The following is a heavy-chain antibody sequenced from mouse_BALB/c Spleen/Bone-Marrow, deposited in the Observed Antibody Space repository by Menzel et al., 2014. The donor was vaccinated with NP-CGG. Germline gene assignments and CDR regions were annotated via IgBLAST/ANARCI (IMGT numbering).Heavy chain of an antibody. J-gene: IGHJ1*01. Sequence: QVQLQQSGVELGKPGASVKLSCKASGNTFTSYDINWVRQRPEQGLEWIGWIFPGDSTTKYNEKFKGKATLSTDKSSSTVHMQLSRLTSEDSAVYFCVRSRLRDWYFDVWGAGTTVTISS. CDR1: GNTFTSYD. CDR2: IFPGDSTT. D-gene: IGHD1-2*01. CDR3: VRSRLRDWYFDV. V-gene: IGHV1S56*01.